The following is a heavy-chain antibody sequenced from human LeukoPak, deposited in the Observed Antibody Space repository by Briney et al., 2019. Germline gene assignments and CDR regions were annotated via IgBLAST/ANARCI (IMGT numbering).Heavy chain of an antibody. CDR1: GGSISDYY. Sequence: TSETLSLTCTVSGGSISDYYWSWIRQPPGKGLEWIGYIYYSGSTNYNPSLKSRVTISVDTSKNQFSLKLSSVTAADTAVYYCARGVNSGYFDYCGQGTLVTVSS. D-gene: IGHD1-26*01. CDR2: IYYSGST. V-gene: IGHV4-59*01. J-gene: IGHJ4*02. CDR3: ARGVNSGYFDY.